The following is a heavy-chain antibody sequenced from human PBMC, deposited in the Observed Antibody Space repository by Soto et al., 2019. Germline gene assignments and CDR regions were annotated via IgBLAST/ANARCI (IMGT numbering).Heavy chain of an antibody. Sequence: SETLSLTCTVSGGSISSYYWGWIRQPPGKGLEWIGSIYYSGSTYYNPSLKSRVTISVDTSKNQFSLKLSSVTAADTAVYYCARLNYDILTGYYEAPYYFDYWGQGTLVTVSS. CDR3: ARLNYDILTGYYEAPYYFDY. V-gene: IGHV4-39*01. CDR2: IYYSGST. CDR1: GGSISSYY. D-gene: IGHD3-9*01. J-gene: IGHJ4*02.